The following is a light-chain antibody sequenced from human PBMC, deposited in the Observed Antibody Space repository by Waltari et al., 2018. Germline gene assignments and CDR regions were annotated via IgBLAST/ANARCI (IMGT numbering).Light chain of an antibody. CDR1: ENIDYK. J-gene: IGKJ4*01. CDR3: QQFRHYRLS. V-gene: IGKV3-11*01. Sequence: EVVLTQSPATLSLSPGDRATLYCRASENIDYKLAWYQHRRGQAPRLLLYDAFTRATGIPARFSGGWSGTDFTLTIRSLQPEDVAVYYCQQFRHYRLSFGGGTKVDVK. CDR2: DAF.